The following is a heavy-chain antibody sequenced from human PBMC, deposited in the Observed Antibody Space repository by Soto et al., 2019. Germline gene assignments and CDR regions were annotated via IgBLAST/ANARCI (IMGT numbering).Heavy chain of an antibody. J-gene: IGHJ6*02. CDR2: ISGSGGST. V-gene: IGHV3-23*01. Sequence: GGSLRLSCAASGFTFSSYAMSWVRQAPGKGLEWVSAISGSGGSTYYADSVKGRFTISRDNSKNTLYLQMNSLRAEDTAVYYCAKGLYYDFWSGYGMDVWGQGTTVTVSS. CDR1: GFTFSSYA. CDR3: AKGLYYDFWSGYGMDV. D-gene: IGHD3-3*01.